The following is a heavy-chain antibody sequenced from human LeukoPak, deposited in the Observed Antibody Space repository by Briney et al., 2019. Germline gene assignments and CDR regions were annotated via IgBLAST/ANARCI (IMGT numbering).Heavy chain of an antibody. CDR1: GFTFINAW. CDR2: ISSNGGST. V-gene: IGHV3-64*01. CDR3: ARDDFGGTADH. D-gene: IGHD4-23*01. Sequence: PGGSLRLSRAASGFTFINAWMAWVRQAPGKGLEYVSAISSNGGSTYYANSVKGRFTISRDNSKNTLYLQMGSLRAEDTAVYYCARDDFGGTADHWGQGTLVTVSS. J-gene: IGHJ4*02.